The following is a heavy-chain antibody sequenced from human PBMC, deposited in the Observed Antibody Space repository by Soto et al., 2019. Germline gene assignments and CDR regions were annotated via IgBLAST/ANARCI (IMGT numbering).Heavy chain of an antibody. CDR1: GVSISSSSYY. V-gene: IGHV4-39*01. Sequence: SETLSLTCTVSGVSISSSSYYWGWIRQAPGKGLEWIGSIYYSGSTYYNPSLKSRVTISVDTSKNQFSLKLSSVTAADTAVYYCASRDYYYYGMDVWGQGTTVTVSS. CDR3: ASRDYYYYGMDV. CDR2: IYYSGST. J-gene: IGHJ6*02.